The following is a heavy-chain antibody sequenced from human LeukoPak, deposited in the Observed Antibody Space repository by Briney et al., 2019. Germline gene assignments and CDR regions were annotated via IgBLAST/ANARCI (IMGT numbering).Heavy chain of an antibody. J-gene: IGHJ3*02. CDR3: AKGPYYYDSSAYHYGAFDI. CDR1: GFAFSSYS. CDR2: ISSSSSYI. V-gene: IGHV3-21*04. Sequence: GGSLRLSCAASGFAFSSYSMNWVRQAPGKGLEWVSSISSSSSYIYYADSVKGRFTISRDNSKNTLYLQMNSLRAEDTAVYYCAKGPYYYDSSAYHYGAFDIWGQGTMVTVSS. D-gene: IGHD3-22*01.